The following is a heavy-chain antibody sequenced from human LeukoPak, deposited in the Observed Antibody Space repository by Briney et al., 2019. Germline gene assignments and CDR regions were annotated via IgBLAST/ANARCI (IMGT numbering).Heavy chain of an antibody. Sequence: ASVKASCKASGYTFTSYYMHWVQQAPGQGLEWMGIINPSGGSTSYAQKFQGRVTMTRDTSTSTVYLELSSLRSEDTAVYYCARDSNRVYYDSNGYYYYDAFDIWGQGTMVTVSS. V-gene: IGHV1-46*01. CDR3: ARDSNRVYYDSNGYYYYDAFDI. CDR1: GYTFTSYY. D-gene: IGHD3-22*01. J-gene: IGHJ3*02. CDR2: INPSGGST.